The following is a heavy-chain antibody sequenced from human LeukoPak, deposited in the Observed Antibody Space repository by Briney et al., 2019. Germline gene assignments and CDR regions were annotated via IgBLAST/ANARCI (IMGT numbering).Heavy chain of an antibody. CDR3: ARAITYYDILTGYPIGDYYMDV. CDR1: GYTFTSYD. D-gene: IGHD3-9*01. Sequence: ASVKVSCKASGYTFTSYDINWVRQATGQGREGRGWMNPNSGNTGYAQKFQGRVTMTRNTSISTAYMALSSLRSEDTAVYYCARAITYYDILTGYPIGDYYMDVWGKGTTVTVSS. J-gene: IGHJ6*03. V-gene: IGHV1-8*01. CDR2: MNPNSGNT.